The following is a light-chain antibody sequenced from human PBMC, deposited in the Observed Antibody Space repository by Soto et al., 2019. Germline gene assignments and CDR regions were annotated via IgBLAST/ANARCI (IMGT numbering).Light chain of an antibody. CDR1: SSNIGAGYD. CDR3: QSYDSSLSGSWV. CDR2: GNS. V-gene: IGLV1-40*01. Sequence: QSVLTQPPSVSGAPGQRVTISCTGSSSNIGAGYDVHWYQHLPGTAPKLLIYGNSNRPSGVPDRSSGSKSGTSASLAITGLQAEDEADYYCQSYDSSLSGSWVFGGGTKLTVL. J-gene: IGLJ3*02.